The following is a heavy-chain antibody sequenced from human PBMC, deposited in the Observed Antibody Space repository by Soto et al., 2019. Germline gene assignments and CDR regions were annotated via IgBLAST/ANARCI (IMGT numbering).Heavy chain of an antibody. D-gene: IGHD2-21*02. CDR2: IYYSGRT. Sequence: SETESLTCIVFGESIRSSAYYLGWIRQPPGKGLEWIGSIYYSGRTYYNPSFKSRVTISIDTSKNQFSLKLSSVTATDTAVYYCARQRTTVVTRAYFDHWGQGALVTVSS. CDR3: ARQRTTVVTRAYFDH. CDR1: GESIRSSAYY. V-gene: IGHV4-39*01. J-gene: IGHJ4*02.